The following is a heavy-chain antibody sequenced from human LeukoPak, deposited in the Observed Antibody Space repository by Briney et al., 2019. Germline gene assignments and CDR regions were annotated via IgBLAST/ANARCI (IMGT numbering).Heavy chain of an antibody. J-gene: IGHJ3*02. CDR2: IYYSGST. CDR1: GGSISSGGYY. D-gene: IGHD3-22*01. V-gene: IGHV4-31*03. Sequence: SETLSLTCTVSGGSISSGGYYWSWIRQHPGKGLEWIGYIYYSGSTYYNPSLKSRVTISVDTSKNQFSLKLSSVTAADTAVYYCARDSYYDTDAFDIWGQGTMVTVSS. CDR3: ARDSYYDTDAFDI.